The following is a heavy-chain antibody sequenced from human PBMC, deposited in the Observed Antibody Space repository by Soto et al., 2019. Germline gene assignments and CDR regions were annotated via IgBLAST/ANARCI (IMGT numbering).Heavy chain of an antibody. V-gene: IGHV3-23*01. D-gene: IGHD3-10*01. CDR1: GFTFSSYA. CDR3: AKDTGVRIDYYYGMDV. Sequence: GWSLRLSCAASGFTFSSYAMSWVRQAPGKGLEWVSSISGSGGSTYYADSVKGRFTISRDNSKNTLYLQMNSLRAEDTAVYYRAKDTGVRIDYYYGMDVWGQGTTVTVSS. J-gene: IGHJ6*02. CDR2: ISGSGGST.